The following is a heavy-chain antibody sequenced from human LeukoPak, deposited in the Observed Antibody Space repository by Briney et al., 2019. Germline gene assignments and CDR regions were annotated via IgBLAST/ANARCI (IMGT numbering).Heavy chain of an antibody. Sequence: SVTVSCKASGGTFSNYAISWVRQAPGQGLEWMGGIIPIFGTANYAQKFRGRVTITADKSTRTAYMELSSLRSEDTAVYYCARGALAARRVRGGPATYYFDYWGQGTLVTVSS. D-gene: IGHD6-6*01. V-gene: IGHV1-69*06. CDR1: GGTFSNYA. CDR2: IIPIFGTA. CDR3: ARGALAARRVRGGPATYYFDY. J-gene: IGHJ4*02.